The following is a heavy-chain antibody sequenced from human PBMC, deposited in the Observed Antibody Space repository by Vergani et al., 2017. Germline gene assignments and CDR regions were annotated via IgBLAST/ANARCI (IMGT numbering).Heavy chain of an antibody. V-gene: IGHV3-33*01. D-gene: IGHD7-27*01. CDR1: GFTFSSHG. Sequence: QVQLVESEGGVVQPGRSLTLSCVASGFTFSSHGLHLVRQAPGKGLEWVSVIWYDGRNKYYGDSVKGRFTISRDNSKNTLYLQMNSLRVEDTAVYYCARWGNEKRRDSWGQGTRVTVSS. J-gene: IGHJ5*01. CDR3: ARWGNEKRRDS. CDR2: IWYDGRNK.